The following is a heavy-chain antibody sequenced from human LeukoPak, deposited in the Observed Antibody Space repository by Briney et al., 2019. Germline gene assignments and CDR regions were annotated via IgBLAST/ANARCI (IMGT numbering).Heavy chain of an antibody. CDR1: GFTFSDYY. CDR3: ARDFTQYYYYYYGMDV. CDR2: ITSSGSTI. Sequence: GGSLRLSCAASGFTFSDYYMSWIRQAPGKGLEWVSYITSSGSTIYYADSVKGRFTISRDNAKNSLYLQMNSLRAEDTAVYYCARDFTQYYYYYYGMDVWGQGTTVTVSS. J-gene: IGHJ6*02. V-gene: IGHV3-11*01. D-gene: IGHD2-15*01.